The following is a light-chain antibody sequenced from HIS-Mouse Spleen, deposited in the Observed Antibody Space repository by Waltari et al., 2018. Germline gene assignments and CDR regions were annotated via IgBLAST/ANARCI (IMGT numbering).Light chain of an antibody. V-gene: IGLV2-23*01. J-gene: IGLJ3*02. CDR3: CSYAGSSTWV. Sequence: QSALTQPASVSGSPGQSITISCTGTSSDVGSYNLVSCYHQHPGKAPKLVIYEGRKRPSGVSNRFAGSKSGNAASLTISGLQAEDEAYYYCCSYAGSSTWVFGGGTKLTVL. CDR2: EGR. CDR1: SSDVGSYNL.